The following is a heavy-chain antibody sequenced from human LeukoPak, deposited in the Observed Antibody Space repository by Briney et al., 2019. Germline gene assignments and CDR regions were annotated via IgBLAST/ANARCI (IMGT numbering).Heavy chain of an antibody. D-gene: IGHD3-22*01. Sequence: SETLSLTCTVSGGSINSYYWSWIRQPPGKGLEWIGYIYYTGSTSYNPSLKSRVTISVDTSMNPFSLRLSSVTAADAALYYCARYVSSGLDYWGQGTLVTVSS. CDR1: GGSINSYY. J-gene: IGHJ4*02. CDR2: IYYTGST. V-gene: IGHV4-59*01. CDR3: ARYVSSGLDY.